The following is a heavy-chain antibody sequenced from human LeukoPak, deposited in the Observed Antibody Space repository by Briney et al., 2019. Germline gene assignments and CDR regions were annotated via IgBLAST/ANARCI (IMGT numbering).Heavy chain of an antibody. CDR2: ISPNSGTT. D-gene: IGHD2-15*01. V-gene: IGHV1-2*02. CDR1: GYAFTDYY. CDR3: ARDRDCSGGSCHNWFDP. Sequence: ASVKVSCKASGYAFTDYYLHWVRQAPRQGLEWMAWISPNSGTTYYSQKFQGRVTMTSDTSISTAYMELSSLGLDDTAVYYCARDRDCSGGSCHNWFDPWGQGTLVTVSS. J-gene: IGHJ5*02.